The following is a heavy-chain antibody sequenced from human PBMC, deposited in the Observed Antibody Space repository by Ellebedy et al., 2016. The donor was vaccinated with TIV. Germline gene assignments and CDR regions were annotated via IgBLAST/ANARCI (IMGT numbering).Heavy chain of an antibody. V-gene: IGHV4-34*12. CDR2: VIHTGST. CDR1: GDSFSGYY. J-gene: IGHJ4*02. D-gene: IGHD3-10*01. Sequence: ESLKISCAVYGDSFSGYYWSWIRQPPGKGLEWIGEVIHTGSTNYNPSLKSRVTISVDTYKNQFSLNLSSVTAADTAVYYCARVRRESLWFAESQYFFDYWGQGTLVTVSS. CDR3: ARVRRESLWFAESQYFFDY.